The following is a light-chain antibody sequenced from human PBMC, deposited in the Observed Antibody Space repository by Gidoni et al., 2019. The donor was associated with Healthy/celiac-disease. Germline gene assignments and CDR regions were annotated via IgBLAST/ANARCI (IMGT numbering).Light chain of an antibody. CDR2: DVS. Sequence: QSALTQTRSVSGSPGQSVTLSCTGTSSDVGGYNYVSWYQQHPGKAPNLMIYDVSKRPSGVPDRFSGSKSGNTASLTISGLQAEDEADYYCCSYAGSYTFVFGGGTKLTVL. J-gene: IGLJ3*02. V-gene: IGLV2-11*01. CDR3: CSYAGSYTFV. CDR1: SSDVGGYNY.